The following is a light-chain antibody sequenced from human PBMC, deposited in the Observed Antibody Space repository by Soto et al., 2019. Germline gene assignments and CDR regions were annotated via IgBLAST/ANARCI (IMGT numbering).Light chain of an antibody. V-gene: IGKV3-15*01. Sequence: EIVMTQSPATLSVSPGERATLSCRASQSVSSNLAWYQQKPGQAPRLLIYGASTRATGIPARFSGSGSGTEFTLTISGLQSEDFAVYYCQEYNNSPLFGGGTKVEIK. J-gene: IGKJ4*01. CDR1: QSVSSN. CDR2: GAS. CDR3: QEYNNSPL.